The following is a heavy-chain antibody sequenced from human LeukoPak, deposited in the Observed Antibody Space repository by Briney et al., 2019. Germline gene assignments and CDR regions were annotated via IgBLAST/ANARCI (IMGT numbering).Heavy chain of an antibody. J-gene: IGHJ4*02. D-gene: IGHD3-22*01. Sequence: SENPSLTCTVSGDSISSAGYYWSWIRQPPGKGLEWIGEINHSGNTNYNPSLKSRVTISVDTSKNQFSLKLSSVTAADTAVYYCARDPPMYYYDSSGYYHPFDYWGQGTLVTVSS. V-gene: IGHV4-39*07. CDR2: INHSGNT. CDR3: ARDPPMYYYDSSGYYHPFDY. CDR1: GDSISSAGYY.